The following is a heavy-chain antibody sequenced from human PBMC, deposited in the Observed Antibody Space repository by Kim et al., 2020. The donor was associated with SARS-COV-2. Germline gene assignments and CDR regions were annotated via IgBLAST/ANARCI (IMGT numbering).Heavy chain of an antibody. V-gene: IGHV1-2*02. CDR1: GYTFSAYY. Sequence: ASVKVSCETSGYTFSAYYLHWVRQAPGQGLEWMGWVTPHNGATSYSQPFQGRLTITANTSIDTGYMELTGLTSDDTAVYYCAREMDTVVAFDNWGQWTL. J-gene: IGHJ4*02. CDR2: VTPHNGAT. CDR3: AREMDTVVAFDN. D-gene: IGHD2-15*01.